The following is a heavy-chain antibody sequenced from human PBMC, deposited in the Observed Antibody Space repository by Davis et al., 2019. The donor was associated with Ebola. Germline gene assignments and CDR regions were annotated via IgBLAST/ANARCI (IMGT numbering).Heavy chain of an antibody. V-gene: IGHV1-46*01. CDR1: GYTFAHYY. Sequence: SVKVSCKASGYTFAHYYIHWVRQAPGQGLEWMGVINPSGGSTSYAQKFQGRVTMTRDTSTSTVYMELSGLRSGDTAIYYCARDGPDYYGLDVWGQGTTVTVSS. CDR2: INPSGGST. J-gene: IGHJ6*02. CDR3: ARDGPDYYGLDV.